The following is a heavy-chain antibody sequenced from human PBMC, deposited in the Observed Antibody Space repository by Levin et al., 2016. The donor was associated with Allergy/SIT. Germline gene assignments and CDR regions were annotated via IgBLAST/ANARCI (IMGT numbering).Heavy chain of an antibody. CDR2: IYYSGST. CDR1: GGSISTTSYY. J-gene: IGHJ4*02. Sequence: SETLSLTCTVSGGSISTTSYYWDWIRQPPGKGLEWIASIYYSGSTYYNPSLKSRVTISVDTSRGQFSLSLESVTAADTAVYFCARRKYNWNFDYWGQGTLVTAAS. D-gene: IGHD1-20*01. CDR3: ARRKYNWNFDY. V-gene: IGHV4-39*01.